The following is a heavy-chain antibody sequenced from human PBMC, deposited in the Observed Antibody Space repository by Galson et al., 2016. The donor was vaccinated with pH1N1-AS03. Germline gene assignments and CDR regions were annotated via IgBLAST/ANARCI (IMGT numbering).Heavy chain of an antibody. D-gene: IGHD5-12*01. CDR1: GFTINNNY. Sequence: SLRLSCAASGFTINNNYMSWVRQAPGKGLEWVSVLYRDGRTSYADSVKGRFTISSDNYKNTLYLQMNSLRPEDTAVYFCARKYSGFDYWGQGTLITVSS. J-gene: IGHJ4*02. CDR2: LYRDGRT. V-gene: IGHV3-53*05. CDR3: ARKYSGFDY.